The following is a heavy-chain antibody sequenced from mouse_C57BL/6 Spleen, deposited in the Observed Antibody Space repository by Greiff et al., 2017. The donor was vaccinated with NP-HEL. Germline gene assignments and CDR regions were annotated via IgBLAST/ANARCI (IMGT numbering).Heavy chain of an antibody. CDR3: AGGNDDYDWFAY. CDR2: IYPGDGDP. V-gene: IGHV1-80*01. CDR1: GYAFSSYW. Sequence: QVQLKQSGAELVKPGASVKISCKASGYAFSSYWMNWVKQRPGKGLEWIGQIYPGDGDPNYNGKFKGKATLTADKSSSTAYMQLSSLPSEDSAVYCGAGGNDDYDWFAYWGQGTLVTVSA. J-gene: IGHJ3*01. D-gene: IGHD2-4*01.